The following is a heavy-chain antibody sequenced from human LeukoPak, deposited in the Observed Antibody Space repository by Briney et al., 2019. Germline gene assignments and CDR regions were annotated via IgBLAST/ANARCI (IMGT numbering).Heavy chain of an antibody. D-gene: IGHD5-24*01. CDR3: ARGGVEMATILGY. CDR2: INPSGGST. Sequence: ASVKVSCKASGYTFTSYGISWVRQAPGQGLEWMGIINPSGGSTSYAQKFQDRVTMTRDMSTSTVYMELSSLRSEDTAVYYCARGGVEMATILGYWGQGTLVTVSS. V-gene: IGHV1-46*01. CDR1: GYTFTSYG. J-gene: IGHJ4*02.